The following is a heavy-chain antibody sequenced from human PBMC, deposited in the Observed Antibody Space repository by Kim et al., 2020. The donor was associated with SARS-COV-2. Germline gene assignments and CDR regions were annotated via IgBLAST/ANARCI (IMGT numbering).Heavy chain of an antibody. CDR3: ARPSAIRYDSSGYYFFDY. CDR2: IYYSGST. CDR1: GGSISSSSYY. Sequence: SETLSLTCTVSGGSISSSSYYWGWIRQPPGKGLEWIGSIYYSGSTYYNPSLKRRVTISVDTSKNQFSLKLSSVSAADTAVYYCARPSAIRYDSSGYYFFDYWGQGTLVTVSS. V-gene: IGHV4-39*01. D-gene: IGHD3-22*01. J-gene: IGHJ4*02.